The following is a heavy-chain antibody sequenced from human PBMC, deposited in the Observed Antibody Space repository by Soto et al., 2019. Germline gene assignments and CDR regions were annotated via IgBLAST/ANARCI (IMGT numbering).Heavy chain of an antibody. J-gene: IGHJ6*02. CDR1: GASMRSYS. D-gene: IGHD3-9*01. V-gene: IGHV4-59*01. CDR2: IFYSGSS. Sequence: LSLTCNVSGASMRSYSWTWMRLSPGKGLEWIGDIFYSGSSNLNPSPRSRLSISIDTSKNKFSLMLKSVTAADTAVYYCARDLRCCGLDVWGQGTTVTVSS. CDR3: ARDLRCCGLDV.